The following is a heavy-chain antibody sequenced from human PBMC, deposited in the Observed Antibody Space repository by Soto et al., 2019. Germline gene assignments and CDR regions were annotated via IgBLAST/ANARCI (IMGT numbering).Heavy chain of an antibody. CDR1: GFTFRNYG. D-gene: IGHD6-13*01. V-gene: IGHV3-30*18. CDR3: AKENQHLVHDY. CDR2: ISHDGSDK. J-gene: IGHJ4*02. Sequence: PGGSLRLSCAASGFTFRNYGMHWVRQAPGKGLEWVAVISHDGSDKYYADSMKGRFIISRDNSENTLFLNMNSVKPEDTAVYYCAKENQHLVHDYWGQGTLVTVSS.